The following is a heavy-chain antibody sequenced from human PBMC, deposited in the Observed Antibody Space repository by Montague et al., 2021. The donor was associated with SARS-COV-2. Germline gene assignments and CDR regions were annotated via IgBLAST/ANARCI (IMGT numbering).Heavy chain of an antibody. Sequence: SETLSLTCTVSGDSIDSGDWWSWVRQAPGRGLEFIGEIHHSGGTNYNPSLRSRVTMSVDKSKNQFSLSLSSVTAADTAVYYCARVPLVGPTAGTTDYWGLGTLVAV. CDR2: IHHSGGT. J-gene: IGHJ4*02. V-gene: IGHV4-4*02. D-gene: IGHD1/OR15-1a*01. CDR3: ARVPLVGPTAGTTDY. CDR1: GDSIDSGDW.